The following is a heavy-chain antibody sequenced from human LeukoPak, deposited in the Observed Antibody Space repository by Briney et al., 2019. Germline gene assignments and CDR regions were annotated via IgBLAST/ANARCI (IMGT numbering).Heavy chain of an antibody. J-gene: IGHJ4*02. V-gene: IGHV4-31*03. CDR2: IYHSGST. CDR1: SGSISTGGYY. CDR3: AGGRFYGFSGDS. D-gene: IGHD2/OR15-2a*01. Sequence: SETLSLTCTVSSGSISTGGYYWNWIRQHPGKGLEWIGFIYHSGSTSYNPSLKSRLSISVDTSKNQFSLKLNSVTAADTAVYYCAGGRFYGFSGDSWGQGTLVTVSS.